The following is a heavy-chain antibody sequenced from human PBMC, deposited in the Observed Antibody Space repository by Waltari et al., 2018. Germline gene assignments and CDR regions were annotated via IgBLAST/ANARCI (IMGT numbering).Heavy chain of an antibody. CDR1: GFTFSSYS. D-gene: IGHD5-12*01. CDR3: ARKGGYDGYYFDY. J-gene: IGHJ4*02. Sequence: EVQLVESGGGLVKPGGSLSLSCAASGFTFSSYSMNWVRQAPGKGLEWVSSISSSSSYIYYADSVKGRFTISRDNAKNSLYLQMNSLRAEDTAVYYCARKGGYDGYYFDYWGQGTLGTVSS. CDR2: ISSSSSYI. V-gene: IGHV3-21*01.